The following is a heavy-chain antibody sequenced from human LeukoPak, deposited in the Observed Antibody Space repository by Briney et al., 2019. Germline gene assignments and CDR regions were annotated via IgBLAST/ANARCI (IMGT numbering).Heavy chain of an antibody. J-gene: IGHJ4*02. CDR2: INTNTGNP. D-gene: IGHD5-18*01. Sequence: ASVNVSCKASTYTFTNYGLSWVRQAPGQGLEWMGWINTNTGNPTYAQGFTGRFVFPLDTSVSTAYLQISSLKAEDTAVYYCARLYSYGDGEFDYWGQGTLVTVSS. CDR3: ARLYSYGDGEFDY. V-gene: IGHV7-4-1*02. CDR1: TYTFTNYG.